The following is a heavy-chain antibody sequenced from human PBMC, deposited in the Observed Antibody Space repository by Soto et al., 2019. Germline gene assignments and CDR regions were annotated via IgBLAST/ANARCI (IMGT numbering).Heavy chain of an antibody. J-gene: IGHJ6*02. Sequence: EVRLLESGGGLVQPGGSLRLSCVASGFDFSTYAMSWVRQAPGKGLEWVSVIGEGGVSRVYADAVKGRFTISRDNSKNELYLQRPCLSVDDTAMYYWARESVTSVSSDIPVMDVWGQVPTVSVSS. D-gene: IGHD1-26*01. CDR2: IGEGGVSR. CDR3: ARESVTSVSSDIPVMDV. CDR1: GFDFSTYA. V-gene: IGHV3-23*01.